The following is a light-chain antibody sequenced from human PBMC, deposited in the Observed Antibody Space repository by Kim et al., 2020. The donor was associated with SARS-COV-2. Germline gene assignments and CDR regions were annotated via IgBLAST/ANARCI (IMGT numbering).Light chain of an antibody. Sequence: ASIGDRVTLSCRASQGIRNWVAWYHQKPGKAPKLLLIHSMSSSQSGLPTRFSGSGSGTDFALTINGLQPEDLGTYFCQQANSFPLTFGGGTKLEI. CDR2: SMS. V-gene: IGKV1-12*01. CDR1: QGIRNW. J-gene: IGKJ4*01. CDR3: QQANSFPLT.